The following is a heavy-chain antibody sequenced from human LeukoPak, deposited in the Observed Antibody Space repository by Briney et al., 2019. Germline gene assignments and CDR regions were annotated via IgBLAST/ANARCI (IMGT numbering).Heavy chain of an antibody. D-gene: IGHD5-12*01. Sequence: PGGSLRLSCAASGFTFSTSWMSWVRQVPGKGLEWVANIKKDGSETYYVDSVKGRFTISGGNAKNSLYLQMNSLRAEGTAMYYCARGRYSGTTYYFDYWGQGTLVTVSS. CDR3: ARGRYSGTTYYFDY. J-gene: IGHJ4*02. V-gene: IGHV3-7*03. CDR1: GFTFSTSW. CDR2: IKKDGSET.